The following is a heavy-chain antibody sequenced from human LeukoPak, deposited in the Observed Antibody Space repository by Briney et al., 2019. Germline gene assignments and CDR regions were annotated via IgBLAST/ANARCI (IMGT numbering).Heavy chain of an antibody. D-gene: IGHD1/OR15-1a*01. CDR3: AKDGNWNNVPGDYYYMDV. Sequence: GASVKVSCKASGYTITSHFMHWVRQAPGPGLEWMGIIYPESGNTAYAQKFQGRTTTTGDTSTSTVYMELSRLRSEDTAMYYCAKDGNWNNVPGDYYYMDVWGKGTTVAVSS. CDR2: IYPESGNT. CDR1: GYTITSHF. J-gene: IGHJ6*03. V-gene: IGHV1-46*01.